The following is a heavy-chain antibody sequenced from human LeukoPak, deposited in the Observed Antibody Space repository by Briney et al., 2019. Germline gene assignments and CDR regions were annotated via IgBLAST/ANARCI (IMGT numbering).Heavy chain of an antibody. CDR2: ISGGGDST. Sequence: PGGSLRLSCAASGFTFTNYAMKWVRQPPGKGLEWVSTISGGGDSTYYAESVKGRFTISRDNSKNTVYLQMNSLRAEDTAVYYCAKEGVSTRSWYVADWGQGTLVTVSS. J-gene: IGHJ4*02. CDR3: AKEGVSTRSWYVAD. CDR1: GFTFTNYA. V-gene: IGHV3-23*01. D-gene: IGHD6-13*01.